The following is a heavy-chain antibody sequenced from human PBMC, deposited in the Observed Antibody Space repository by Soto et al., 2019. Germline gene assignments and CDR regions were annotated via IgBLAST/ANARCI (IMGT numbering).Heavy chain of an antibody. CDR2: IYYSGIT. Sequence: SETLSLTYTVSGGSAKSGGYLWTWVRQPPGKGLEWIGYIYYSGITNYNPSLKSRVTISVDTSKNQFSLKLSSVTAADTAVYYCARIRFGEYGIDFWGQGTTVTVSS. D-gene: IGHD3-10*01. V-gene: IGHV4-61*08. J-gene: IGHJ6*02. CDR3: ARIRFGEYGIDF. CDR1: GGSAKSGGYL.